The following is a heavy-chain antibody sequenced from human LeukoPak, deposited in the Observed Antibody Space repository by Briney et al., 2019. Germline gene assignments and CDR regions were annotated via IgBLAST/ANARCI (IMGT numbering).Heavy chain of an antibody. CDR1: GYTFTSYD. CDR2: MNPNSGNT. J-gene: IGHJ4*02. CDR3: ARGRNIVVVVAATPLGY. V-gene: IGHV1-8*01. Sequence: ASVKVSCKASGYTFTSYDINWVRQATGQGLEWMGWMNPNSGNTGYAQKLQGRVTMTRNTSISTAYMELSSLRSEDTAVYYCARGRNIVVVVAATPLGYWGQGTLATVSS. D-gene: IGHD2-15*01.